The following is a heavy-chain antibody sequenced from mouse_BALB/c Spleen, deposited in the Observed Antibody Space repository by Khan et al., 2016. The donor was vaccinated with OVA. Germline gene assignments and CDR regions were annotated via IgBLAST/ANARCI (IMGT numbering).Heavy chain of an antibody. Sequence: VQLKQSGPGLVKPSQSLSLTCSVTGHSITSGYYWNWIRQFPGNKLEWMGYISYDGSNNYNPSLKNRFSITRDTSKNQFFLKLNSVTTEDTATYFCAKGDGPYAWFASWGQGTLVTVSA. V-gene: IGHV3-6*02. CDR2: ISYDGSN. CDR3: AKGDGPYAWFAS. CDR1: GHSITSGYY. J-gene: IGHJ3*01. D-gene: IGHD2-3*01.